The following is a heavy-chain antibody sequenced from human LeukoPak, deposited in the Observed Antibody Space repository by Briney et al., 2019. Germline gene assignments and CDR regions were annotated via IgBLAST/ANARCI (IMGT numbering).Heavy chain of an antibody. Sequence: SETLSLTCTVSGGSISSSSYYWGWIRQPPGKGLEWIGSIYYSGSTYYNPSLKSRVTISVDTSKNQFSLKLSSVTAADTAVYYCASQVEMATKDSLDAFDIWGQGTMVTVSS. CDR1: GGSISSSSYY. V-gene: IGHV4-39*01. J-gene: IGHJ3*02. CDR3: ASQVEMATKDSLDAFDI. CDR2: IYYSGST. D-gene: IGHD5-24*01.